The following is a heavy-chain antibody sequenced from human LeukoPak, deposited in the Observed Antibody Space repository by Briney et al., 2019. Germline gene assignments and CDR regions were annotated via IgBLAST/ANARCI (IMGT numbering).Heavy chain of an antibody. V-gene: IGHV3-30-3*01. CDR1: GFTFSSYA. CDR2: ISYDGSNK. D-gene: IGHD6-19*01. CDR3: ARESGGWSFDY. Sequence: GGSLRLSCAASGFTFSSYAMHWVRQAPGKGLEWVAVISYDGSNKYYADSVKGRFTISRGNSKNTLYLQMNSLRAEDTAVYYCARESGGWSFDYWGQGTLVTVSS. J-gene: IGHJ4*02.